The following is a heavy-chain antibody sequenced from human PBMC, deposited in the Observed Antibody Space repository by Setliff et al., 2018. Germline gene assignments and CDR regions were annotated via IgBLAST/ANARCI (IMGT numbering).Heavy chain of an antibody. J-gene: IGHJ6*03. V-gene: IGHV1-69*13. CDR1: GGTFRDFA. CDR2: IMPVFGTP. D-gene: IGHD1-1*01. Sequence: SVKVSCKASGGTFRDFAISWVRQAPGQGLEWMGGIMPVFGTPDYAQKFEGRVTISADETTTTAYLELSSLRSEDTGVYYCGSRQFPGGGNYYYFMDVWGKGTMVTVSS. CDR3: GSRQFPGGGNYYYFMDV.